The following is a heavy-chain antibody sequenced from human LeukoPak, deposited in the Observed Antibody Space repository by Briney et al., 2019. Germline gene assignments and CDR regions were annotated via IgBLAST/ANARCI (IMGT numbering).Heavy chain of an antibody. J-gene: IGHJ3*02. CDR3: ARESYDSSGYYENDAFDI. CDR2: IWYDGSNK. D-gene: IGHD3-22*01. CDR1: GFTFSSYG. Sequence: PGGSLRLSCAASGFTFSSYGMHWVRQAPGKGLEWVAVIWYDGSNKYYADSVKGRFTISRDNSKNTLYLQMNSLRAEDTAVYYCARESYDSSGYYENDAFDIWGQGTMVTVSS. V-gene: IGHV3-33*01.